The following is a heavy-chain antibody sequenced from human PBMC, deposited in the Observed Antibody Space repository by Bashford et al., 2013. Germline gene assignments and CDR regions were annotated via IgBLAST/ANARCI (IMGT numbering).Heavy chain of an antibody. CDR3: ARDPRGQGHSVSRNYLEN. CDR2: ISADGSGK. Sequence: GGSLRLSCAGSGFIFSSYALHWVRQAPGKGLEWVAVISADGSGKYYADSVKGRFTVSRDNSKNTLDLQMNNLRGEDTAVYYCARDPRGQGHSVSRNYLENWGPGTLVTVSS. CDR1: GFIFSSYA. J-gene: IGHJ4*02. D-gene: IGHD5-18*01. V-gene: IGHV3-30*14.